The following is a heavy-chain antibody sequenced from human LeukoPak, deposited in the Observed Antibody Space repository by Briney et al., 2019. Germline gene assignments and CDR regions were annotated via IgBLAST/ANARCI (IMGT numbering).Heavy chain of an antibody. Sequence: GGSLRLSCAASGFTFSSYWMHWVRQAPGKGLVWFSRINSDGSSTSYADSVKGRFTISRDNAKNTLYLQMNSLRAEDTAVYYCARRGTVDTAPFDYWGQGTLVTVSS. CDR3: ARRGTVDTAPFDY. J-gene: IGHJ4*02. D-gene: IGHD5-18*01. CDR2: INSDGSST. CDR1: GFTFSSYW. V-gene: IGHV3-74*01.